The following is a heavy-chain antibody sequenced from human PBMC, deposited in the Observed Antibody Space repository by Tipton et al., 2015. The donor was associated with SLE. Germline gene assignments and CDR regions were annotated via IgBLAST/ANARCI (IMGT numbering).Heavy chain of an antibody. CDR3: ARAEAGRNWNGAVGDS. D-gene: IGHD1-1*01. J-gene: IGHJ4*02. V-gene: IGHV4-4*07. CDR1: GVSISSSY. CDR2: FYTSGST. Sequence: TLSLTCNVSGVSISSSYWSWIRQPAGKGLEWIGRFYTSGSTNYNPSLKSRVTISVDTSKNQFSLNLSSVTAADTAMYYCARAEAGRNWNGAVGDSWGQGKLVTVSS.